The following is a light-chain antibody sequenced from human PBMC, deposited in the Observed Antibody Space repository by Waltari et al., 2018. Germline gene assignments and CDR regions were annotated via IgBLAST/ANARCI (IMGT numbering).Light chain of an antibody. CDR2: AAS. CDR3: QQSYSTPIT. V-gene: IGKV1-39*01. J-gene: IGKJ5*01. CDR1: QSISNY. Sequence: DIQMTQSPSSLSASVDTKVTITCRASQSISNYLNWCQQKPGKAPKLLIFAASSLQSGVPSRFSGSGSGTDFTLTISSLQPEDFATYYCQQSYSTPITFGQGTRLEIK.